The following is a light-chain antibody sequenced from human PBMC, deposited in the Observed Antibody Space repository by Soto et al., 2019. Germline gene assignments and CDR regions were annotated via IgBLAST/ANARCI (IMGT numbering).Light chain of an antibody. V-gene: IGKV3-20*01. Sequence: EIVLTQSPGTLSLSPGERATLSCRASQSVSSSYSAWYQQKPGQAPRLLIYGASSRATGIPDRFSGSGSGTDFTLTISRLEPEDFAVYYCQQYGSSRTWTFGQGTRWIS. CDR1: QSVSSSY. CDR3: QQYGSSRTWT. J-gene: IGKJ1*01. CDR2: GAS.